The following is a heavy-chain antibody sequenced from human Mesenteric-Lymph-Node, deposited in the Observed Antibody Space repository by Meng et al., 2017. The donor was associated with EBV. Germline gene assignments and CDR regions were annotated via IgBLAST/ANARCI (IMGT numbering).Heavy chain of an antibody. Sequence: VLLGEGAGGLVPAGRVLRLSCVSCGFTCDSYSRHWGRQAAEEGVGWVSGIIWDSREVGYEDSVEGGFTISSDNTKKSLYLQMDSLSAEDTALYYCGKGNFVVVVSAFDSWGQGTLVTVSS. CDR1: GFTCDSYS. D-gene: IGHD2-8*02. J-gene: IGHJ5*01. CDR3: GKGNFVVVVSAFDS. V-gene: IGHV3-9*01. CDR2: IIWDSREV.